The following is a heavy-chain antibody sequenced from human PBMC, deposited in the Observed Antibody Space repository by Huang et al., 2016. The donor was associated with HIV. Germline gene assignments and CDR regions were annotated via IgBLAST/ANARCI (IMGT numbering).Heavy chain of an antibody. CDR3: AKPSGDYEFFDF. Sequence: QVHLEESGGGVVQPGRPLRLSCTASGFMFSTFGIDWVRQAPGKRREWVAGISKDGSRKYYVDSVKGRFTISRDNSKNIVYLQMNSLRPEDTAVYYCAKPSGDYEFFDFWGQGTVVTVSS. J-gene: IGHJ4*02. V-gene: IGHV3-30*18. CDR2: ISKDGSRK. D-gene: IGHD4-17*01. CDR1: GFMFSTFG.